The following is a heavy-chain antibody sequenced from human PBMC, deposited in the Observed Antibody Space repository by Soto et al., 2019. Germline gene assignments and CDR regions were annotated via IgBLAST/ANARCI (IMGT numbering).Heavy chain of an antibody. J-gene: IGHJ6*02. CDR1: GFTFSSYA. Sequence: GGSLRLSCAASGFTFSSYAMHWVRQAPGKGLEWVAVISYDGSNKYYADSVKGRFTISRDNSKNTLYLQMNSLRAEDTAVYYCARDKRYSSGWYYYYGMDVWGQGTTVTVSS. V-gene: IGHV3-30-3*01. D-gene: IGHD6-19*01. CDR3: ARDKRYSSGWYYYYGMDV. CDR2: ISYDGSNK.